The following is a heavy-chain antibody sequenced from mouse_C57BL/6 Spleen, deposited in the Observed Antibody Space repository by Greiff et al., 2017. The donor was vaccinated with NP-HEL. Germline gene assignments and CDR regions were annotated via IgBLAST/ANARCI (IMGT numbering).Heavy chain of an antibody. V-gene: IGHV2-2*01. D-gene: IGHD1-1*01. Sequence: QVQLQQSGPGLVQPSQSLSITCTVSGFSLTSYGVHWVRQSPGTGLEWLGVIWSGGSTDYNAAFISRLSISKDNSKSQVFFKMNSLQADDTAIYYCARNKGGFSYYAGNAMDYWGQGTSVTVSS. CDR1: GFSLTSYG. CDR2: IWSGGST. J-gene: IGHJ4*01. CDR3: ARNKGGFSYYAGNAMDY.